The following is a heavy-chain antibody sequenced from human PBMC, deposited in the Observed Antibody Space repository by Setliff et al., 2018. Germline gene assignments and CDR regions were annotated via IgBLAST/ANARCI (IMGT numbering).Heavy chain of an antibody. CDR1: GFTVSTNY. CDR2: IYSGGST. CDR3: ARERYFWSGYHN. D-gene: IGHD3-3*01. Sequence: GGSLRLSCAASGFTVSTNYMIWVRQAPGKGLEWVSVIYSGGSTYYADSVKGRFTISRDNSKNTLYLQMNSLRAEDTAVYYCARERYFWSGYHNWGQGTLVTVSS. J-gene: IGHJ4*02. V-gene: IGHV3-66*01.